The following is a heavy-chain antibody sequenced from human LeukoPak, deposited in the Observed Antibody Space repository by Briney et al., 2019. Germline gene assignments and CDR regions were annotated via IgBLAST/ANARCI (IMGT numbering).Heavy chain of an antibody. J-gene: IGHJ4*02. CDR3: ARDLPGYSYGPFDY. D-gene: IGHD5-18*01. CDR2: IYSGGST. V-gene: IGHV3-53*01. Sequence: PGGSLRLSCAASGFTVSSNYMSWVRQAPGKGLEWVSVIYSGGSTYYADSVKGRFTFSRDNSKNTLYLQMNGLRAEDTAVYYCARDLPGYSYGPFDYWGQGTLVTVSS. CDR1: GFTVSSNY.